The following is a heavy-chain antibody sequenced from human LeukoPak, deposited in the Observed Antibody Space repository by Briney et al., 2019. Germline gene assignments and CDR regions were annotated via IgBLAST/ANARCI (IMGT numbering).Heavy chain of an antibody. Sequence: PGGSLRLSCAASGFTFSSYAMSWVRQAPGKGLEWVSAISGSGGSTYYADSVKGRFTISRDNSKNTLYLQMNSLRAEDTAVYYCAKRRYYDSRGRPKYYFDYWGQGTLVTVSS. D-gene: IGHD3-22*01. CDR2: ISGSGGST. CDR3: AKRRYYDSRGRPKYYFDY. J-gene: IGHJ4*02. CDR1: GFTFSSYA. V-gene: IGHV3-23*01.